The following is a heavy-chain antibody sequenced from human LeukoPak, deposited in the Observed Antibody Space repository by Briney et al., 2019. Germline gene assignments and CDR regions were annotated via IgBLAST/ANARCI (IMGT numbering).Heavy chain of an antibody. CDR2: ISAYNGNT. J-gene: IGHJ5*02. Sequence: ASVKVSCKASGYTFTSYGISWVRQAPGQGLEWMGWISAYNGNTNYAQKLQGRVTMTTDTSTSTAYMELRSLRSDDTAVYYCAREKGVEGATTGTQFDPWGQGTLVTVSS. CDR3: AREKGVEGATTGTQFDP. CDR1: GYTFTSYG. V-gene: IGHV1-18*01. D-gene: IGHD1-1*01.